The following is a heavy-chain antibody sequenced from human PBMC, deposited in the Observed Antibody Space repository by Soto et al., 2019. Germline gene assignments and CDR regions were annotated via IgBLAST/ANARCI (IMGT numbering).Heavy chain of an antibody. V-gene: IGHV5-51*01. D-gene: IGHD5-12*01. Sequence: GDAVKVSCKSSGYVFSSAWSSLVRQSPGKFLEWMVNIYPVDSETRYSPSFRGQVTISADTSTNTAFLQWSRLKASDRGIYYCAKHVDHWG. CDR2: IYPVDSET. CDR1: GYVFSSAW. J-gene: IGHJ1*01. CDR3: AKHVDH.